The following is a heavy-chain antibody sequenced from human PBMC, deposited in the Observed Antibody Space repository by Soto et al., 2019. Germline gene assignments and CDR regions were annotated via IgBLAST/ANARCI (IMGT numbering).Heavy chain of an antibody. V-gene: IGHV3-33*01. J-gene: IGHJ4*02. D-gene: IGHD2-15*01. CDR1: GFTFSSYG. Sequence: QVQLVESGGGVVQPGRSLRLSCAASGFTFSSYGMHWVRQAPGKGLEWVAVIWYDGSNKYYADSVKGRFTISRDNSKNTLYLQMNSLRAEDTAVYYCARDASPYCSGGSCYFLGLDYWGQGTLVTVSS. CDR2: IWYDGSNK. CDR3: ARDASPYCSGGSCYFLGLDY.